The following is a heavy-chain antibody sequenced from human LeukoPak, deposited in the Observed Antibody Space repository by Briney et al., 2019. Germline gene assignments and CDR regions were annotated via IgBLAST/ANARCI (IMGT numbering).Heavy chain of an antibody. D-gene: IGHD1-26*01. CDR1: GDSISSSRYY. Sequence: SETLSLTCTVSGDSISSSRYYWGWIRQPPGKGLEWIGSIYYSETTYYNSSLKSRVTIFVDTSKNQFSLKLSSVTAADTAVYYCVRHKYVGAPVNFDYWGQGTLVTVSS. V-gene: IGHV4-39*01. J-gene: IGHJ4*02. CDR2: IYYSETT. CDR3: VRHKYVGAPVNFDY.